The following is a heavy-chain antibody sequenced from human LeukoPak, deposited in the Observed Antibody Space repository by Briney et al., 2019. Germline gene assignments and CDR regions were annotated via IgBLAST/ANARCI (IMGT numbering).Heavy chain of an antibody. V-gene: IGHV4-59*01. Sequence: SETLSLTCTVSGGSISSYYWSWIRQPPGKGLAWIGYIYYSGSTNYNPSLKSRVTISVDTSKNQFSLKLSSVTAADTAMYYCARGVGVVASIDYWGQGTLVTVSS. J-gene: IGHJ4*02. D-gene: IGHD5-12*01. CDR1: GGSISSYY. CDR2: IYYSGST. CDR3: ARGVGVVASIDY.